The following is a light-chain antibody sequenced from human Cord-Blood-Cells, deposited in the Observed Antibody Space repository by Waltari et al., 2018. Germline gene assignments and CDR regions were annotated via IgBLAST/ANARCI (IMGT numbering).Light chain of an antibody. J-gene: IGLJ2*01. CDR3: SSYTSSSTLV. Sequence: QSALTQPASVSGSPVQSITISCTGTSSDVGGYHYVSWYQQHPRKAPKLMIYKVSNRPSGVSNRFSGSKSGNTASLTISGLQAEDEADYYCSSYTSSSTLVFGGGTKLTVL. CDR2: KVS. V-gene: IGLV2-14*01. CDR1: SSDVGGYHY.